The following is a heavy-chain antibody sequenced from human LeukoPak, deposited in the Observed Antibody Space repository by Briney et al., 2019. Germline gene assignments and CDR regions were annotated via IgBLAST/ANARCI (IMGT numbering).Heavy chain of an antibody. Sequence: SETLSLTCSVSGGSMSKNYWGWIRQPPGRGLEWIGYIYYTGSTSYTPSLKSRVSIFLETPRNQFSLEVSSVIAADTAVYYCARLQSANHDNGYYTGGFYYMDVWGKGNTVTVSS. J-gene: IGHJ6*03. CDR3: ARLQSANHDNGYYTGGFYYMDV. V-gene: IGHV4-59*08. CDR2: IYYTGST. D-gene: IGHD4-17*01. CDR1: GGSMSKNY.